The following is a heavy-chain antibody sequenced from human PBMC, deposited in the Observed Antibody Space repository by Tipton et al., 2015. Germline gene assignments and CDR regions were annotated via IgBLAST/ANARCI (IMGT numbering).Heavy chain of an antibody. CDR1: GHTFPNRHTLINYG. Sequence: QLVQSGAEVKKPGASVKVSCKSSGHTFPNRHTLINYGISWVRQAPGQGLEWMGWISLYSGKTDYAQKFQDRVTMTADTSTTTAYMELRSLTSDDTAVYYCAGPSFCSGGSCLYFFDFWGQGTLVTVSS. CDR2: ISLYSGKT. D-gene: IGHD2-15*01. CDR3: AGPSFCSGGSCLYFFDF. J-gene: IGHJ4*02. V-gene: IGHV1-18*01.